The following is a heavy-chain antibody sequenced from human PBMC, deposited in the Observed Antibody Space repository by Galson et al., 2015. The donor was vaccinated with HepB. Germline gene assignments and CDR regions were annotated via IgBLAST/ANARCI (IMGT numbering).Heavy chain of an antibody. CDR3: AKTGYCSGGSCYSPILPNYYGMDV. D-gene: IGHD2-15*01. Sequence: QSGAEVKKPGESLKISCKASGYTFTGYYMHWVRQAPGQGLEWMGRINPNSGGTNYAQKFQGRVTMTRDTSISTAYMELSRLRSDDTAVYYCAKTGYCSGGSCYSPILPNYYGMDVWGQGTTVTVSS. V-gene: IGHV1-2*06. CDR1: GYTFTGYY. CDR2: INPNSGGT. J-gene: IGHJ6*02.